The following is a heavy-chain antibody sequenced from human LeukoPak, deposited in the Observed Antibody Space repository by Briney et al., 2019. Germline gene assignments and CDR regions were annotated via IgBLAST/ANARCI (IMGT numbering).Heavy chain of an antibody. CDR3: AREADRWFDP. CDR2: INHSGST. J-gene: IGHJ5*02. V-gene: IGHV4-34*01. Sequence: SETLSLTCAVYGGSFSGYYWSWIRQPPGKGLEWIGEINHSGSTNYNPSLESRVTISVDTSKNQFSLKLGSVTAADTAVYYCAREADRWFDPWGQGTLVTVSS. CDR1: GGSFSGYY.